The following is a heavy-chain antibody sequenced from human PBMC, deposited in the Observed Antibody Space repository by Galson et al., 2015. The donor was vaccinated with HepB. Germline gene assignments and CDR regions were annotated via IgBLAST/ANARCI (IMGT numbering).Heavy chain of an antibody. Sequence: PALVKPTQTLTLTCTFSGFSLSTSGVGVGWVRQSPGKALEWLAFIYWDDDKRYSPSLKNRLTITKDTSKNQVVLTMTNVDPVDTGTYFCAHRSVEREKWFDPWGQGTLVTVSS. CDR3: AHRSVEREKWFDP. D-gene: IGHD1-1*01. CDR2: IYWDDDK. CDR1: GFSLSTSGVG. V-gene: IGHV2-5*02. J-gene: IGHJ5*02.